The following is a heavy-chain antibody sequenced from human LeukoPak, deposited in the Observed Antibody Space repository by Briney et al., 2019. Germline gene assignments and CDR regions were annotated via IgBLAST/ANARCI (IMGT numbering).Heavy chain of an antibody. CDR3: ARAHTYYDFWSGYYMDYFDY. CDR2: INTDGSST. D-gene: IGHD3-3*01. V-gene: IGHV3-74*01. J-gene: IGHJ4*02. Sequence: PGGSLRLSCAASGFTFSSYWMHWVRQAPGKGLVWVSRINTDGSSTSYADSVKGRFTISRDNAKNTLYLQMNSLRAEDTAVYYCARAHTYYDFWSGYYMDYFDYWGQGTLVTVSS. CDR1: GFTFSSYW.